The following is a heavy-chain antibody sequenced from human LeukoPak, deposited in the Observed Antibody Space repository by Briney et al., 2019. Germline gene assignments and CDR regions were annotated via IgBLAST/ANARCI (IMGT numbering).Heavy chain of an antibody. V-gene: IGHV3-11*06. J-gene: IGHJ4*02. CDR1: GFRFSDYY. D-gene: IGHD6-13*01. CDR2: ISSSSSHT. Sequence: GGSLRLSCAASGFRFSDYYMSWIRQAPAKGLEWVSYISSSSSHTTYADSVKGRFTISRDNAKNSLSLQVNSLRADDTAVYYCARVGSIAAAGTPDYWGQGTLVTVSS. CDR3: ARVGSIAAAGTPDY.